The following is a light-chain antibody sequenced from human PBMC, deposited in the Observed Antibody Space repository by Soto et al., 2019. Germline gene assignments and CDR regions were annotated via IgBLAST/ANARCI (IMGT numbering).Light chain of an antibody. J-gene: IGKJ4*01. CDR2: GAS. V-gene: IGKV3-20*01. CDR1: QSVSSSY. Sequence: TGLTQSPDTLSLSPGERATLSCRASQSVSSSYLAWYQQKPGQAPRLLIYGASSRATGIPDRFSGSGSGTDFTLTISRLEPEDFAVFDCQEYGSSPLTFGRGTKV. CDR3: QEYGSSPLT.